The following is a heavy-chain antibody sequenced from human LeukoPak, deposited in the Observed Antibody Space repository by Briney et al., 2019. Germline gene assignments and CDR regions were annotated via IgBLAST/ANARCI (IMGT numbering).Heavy chain of an antibody. D-gene: IGHD3-16*01. CDR1: GFTFDDFA. V-gene: IGHV3-20*04. CDR2: INWDGTAT. CDR3: TRGGFGAHYYYYMDV. J-gene: IGHJ6*03. Sequence: GGSLRLSCAASGFTFDDFALTWVRQSPEKGLEWVSGINWDGTATGYADSVKGRFTISRDNTKNSLYLQMNSLRAEDSALYYCTRGGFGAHYYYYMDVWGKGTTVTVSS.